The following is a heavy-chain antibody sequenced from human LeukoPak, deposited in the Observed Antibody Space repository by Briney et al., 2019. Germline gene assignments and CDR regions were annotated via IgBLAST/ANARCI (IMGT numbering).Heavy chain of an antibody. Sequence: GGSLRLSCAASKFTFNNYAMSWVRQAPGKGLEWVSGISSSSSTIYYADSVKGRFTISRDNAKNSLYLQMNSLRAEDTAVYYCARDRYDYVWNGMDVWGQGTTVTVSS. V-gene: IGHV3-48*04. D-gene: IGHD3-16*01. CDR3: ARDRYDYVWNGMDV. CDR1: KFTFNNYA. J-gene: IGHJ6*02. CDR2: ISSSSSTI.